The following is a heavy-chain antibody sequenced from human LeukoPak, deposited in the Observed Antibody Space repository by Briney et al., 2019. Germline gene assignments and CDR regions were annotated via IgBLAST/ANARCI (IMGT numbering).Heavy chain of an antibody. Sequence: PGGSLRLSCAASGFTFSSYTMNWVRQAPGKGLEWISCISSSSSTIYYADSVEGRFTISRDNAKNSLYLQMNSLRAEDTAVYYCARDPGSSWYFDLWGRGTLVTVSS. CDR3: ARDPGSSWYFDL. V-gene: IGHV3-48*04. CDR1: GFTFSSYT. J-gene: IGHJ2*01. D-gene: IGHD3-10*01. CDR2: ISSSSSTI.